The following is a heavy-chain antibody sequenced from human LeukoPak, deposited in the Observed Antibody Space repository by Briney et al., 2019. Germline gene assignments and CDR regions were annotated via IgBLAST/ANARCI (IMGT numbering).Heavy chain of an antibody. V-gene: IGHV4-59*11. CDR2: ISHIGRS. Sequence: PSETLSLTCAVSGDSFSSHYWTWIRQSPGTGLEWIGYISHIGRSNYNPSLKSRVTISIDTSKNQFSLKLRSVTAADTAVYYCARDLVTVTKGFDIWGQGTMVSVSS. J-gene: IGHJ3*02. D-gene: IGHD4-17*01. CDR3: ARDLVTVTKGFDI. CDR1: GDSFSSHY.